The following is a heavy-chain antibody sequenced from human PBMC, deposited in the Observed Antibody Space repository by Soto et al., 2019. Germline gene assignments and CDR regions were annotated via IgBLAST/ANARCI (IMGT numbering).Heavy chain of an antibody. CDR2: ISAYNGNT. V-gene: IGHV1-18*01. CDR1: GYTFTRYG. J-gene: IGHJ6*02. D-gene: IGHD6-25*01. Sequence: ASVKVSCKASGYTFTRYGISWVRQAPGQGLEWMGWISAYNGNTNYAQKLQGRVTMTKDTSTSTVYMDLRSLRSDDTAVYYCARLDSDYDYYYAMDVWGQGTTVTVSS. CDR3: ARLDSDYDYYYAMDV.